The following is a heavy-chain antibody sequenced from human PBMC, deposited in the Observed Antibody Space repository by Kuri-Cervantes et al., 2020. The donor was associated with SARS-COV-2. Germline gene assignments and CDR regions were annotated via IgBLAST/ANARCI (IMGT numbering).Heavy chain of an antibody. CDR2: IYPSGGST. V-gene: IGHV1-46*01. Sequence: ASVKVSCKASGGTFSSCAISWVRQAPGQGLEWMGIIYPSGGSTSYPQKFQGRVSMTSDASTTTVYMELSSLRSEDTAVYYCARDHTWDWGPGTLVTVSS. CDR3: ARDHTWD. D-gene: IGHD2/OR15-2a*01. CDR1: GGTFSSCA. J-gene: IGHJ4*02.